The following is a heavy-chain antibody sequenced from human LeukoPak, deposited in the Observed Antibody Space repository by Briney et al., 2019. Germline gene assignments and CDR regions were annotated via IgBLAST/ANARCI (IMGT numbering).Heavy chain of an antibody. V-gene: IGHV4-34*01. Sequence: SETLSLTCAVSGVAFSNYYWSWVRQSPRKGLEWIGEINHSGYTNYNPSPKSRVTMSIDTSKNQFSLMLTSVTAADTAVYYCTRAVAGHPDWGQGTLVTVSS. CDR2: INHSGYT. CDR3: TRAVAGHPD. CDR1: GVAFSNYY. J-gene: IGHJ4*02. D-gene: IGHD6-19*01.